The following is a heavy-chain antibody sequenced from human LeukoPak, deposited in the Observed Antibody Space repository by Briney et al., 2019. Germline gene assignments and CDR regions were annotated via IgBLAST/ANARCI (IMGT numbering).Heavy chain of an antibody. CDR1: GGSFSGYY. CDR2: INHSGST. CDR3: ARLGYCSSTSCPNDAFDI. J-gene: IGHJ3*02. D-gene: IGHD2-2*01. V-gene: IGHV4-34*01. Sequence: SETLSLTCAVYGGSFSGYYWSWIRQPPEKGLEWIGEINHSGSTNYNPSLKSRVTISVDTSKNQFSLKLSSVTAADTAVYYCARLGYCSSTSCPNDAFDIWGQGTMVTVSS.